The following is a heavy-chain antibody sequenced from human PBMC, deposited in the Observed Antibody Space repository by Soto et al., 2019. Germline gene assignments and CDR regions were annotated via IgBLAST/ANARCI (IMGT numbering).Heavy chain of an antibody. J-gene: IGHJ6*02. Sequence: QVQLVQSGAEVKKPGASVKVSCKASGYTFTRSGISWVRQAPGQGLEWMGWISTYNGDTNYAQTFQGRVNMTPDTSTSTVHMEVRSLRSDDTAVYYCAREGVAPYYYYGMDVWGQGTPVTVSS. CDR3: AREGVAPYYYYGMDV. D-gene: IGHD5-12*01. V-gene: IGHV1-18*01. CDR1: GYTFTRSG. CDR2: ISTYNGDT.